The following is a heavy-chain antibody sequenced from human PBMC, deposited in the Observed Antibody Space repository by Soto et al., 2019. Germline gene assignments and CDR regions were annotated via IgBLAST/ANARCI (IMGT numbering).Heavy chain of an antibody. D-gene: IGHD3-10*01. J-gene: IGHJ5*02. CDR1: GGSISSSGHY. Sequence: SETLSLTCTVSGGSISSSGHYWGWIRQAPGKGLEWIGNIFYSGGTHYNASFRSRVSISVDSSKNQLSLKVTSVTAADTAVYYCARRSYGSGVDLWGRGTLVTVSS. CDR2: IFYSGGT. CDR3: ARRSYGSGVDL. V-gene: IGHV4-39*01.